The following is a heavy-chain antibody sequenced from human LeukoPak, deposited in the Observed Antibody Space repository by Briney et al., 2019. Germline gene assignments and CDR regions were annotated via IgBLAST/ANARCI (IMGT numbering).Heavy chain of an antibody. J-gene: IGHJ4*02. CDR1: GGSISSYY. Sequence: SETLSLTCTVSGGSISSYYWSWIRQPAGKGLEWIGRIYTSGSTNYNPSLKSRVTMSVDTSKNQFSLKLSSVTAADTAVYYCARGGSYYDSSGYYYFDYWGQGTLVPVSS. CDR3: ARGGSYYDSSGYYYFDY. V-gene: IGHV4-4*07. CDR2: IYTSGST. D-gene: IGHD3-22*01.